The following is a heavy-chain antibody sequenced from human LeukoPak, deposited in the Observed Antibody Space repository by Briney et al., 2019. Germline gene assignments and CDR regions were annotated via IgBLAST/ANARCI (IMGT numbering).Heavy chain of an antibody. D-gene: IGHD6-13*01. CDR3: ARDPTGIAAADDYFDY. Sequence: ASVKVSCKASGGTFISYAISWVRQAPGQGLEWMGRIIPIFGTANYAQKFQGRVTITTDESTSTAYMELSSLRSEDTAVYYCARDPTGIAAADDYFDYWGQGTLVTVSS. CDR1: GGTFISYA. J-gene: IGHJ4*02. V-gene: IGHV1-69*05. CDR2: IIPIFGTA.